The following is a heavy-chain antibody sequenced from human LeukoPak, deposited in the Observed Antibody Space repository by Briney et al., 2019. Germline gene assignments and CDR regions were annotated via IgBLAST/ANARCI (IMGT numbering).Heavy chain of an antibody. V-gene: IGHV3-74*01. CDR3: ARDRYYNGD. J-gene: IGHJ4*02. Sequence: GGSLRLSCAASGFTFSSYGMHWVRQAPGKGLVWVSRMNSDGGSITYADSVKGRFTISRDNAKNTLYLQMNSLRAEDTAVYYCARDRYYNGDWGQGTLVTVSS. CDR1: GFTFSSYG. CDR2: MNSDGGSI. D-gene: IGHD3-10*01.